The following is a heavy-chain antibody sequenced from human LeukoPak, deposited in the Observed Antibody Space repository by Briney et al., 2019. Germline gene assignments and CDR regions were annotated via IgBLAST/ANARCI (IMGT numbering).Heavy chain of an antibody. CDR2: IYYSGST. V-gene: IGHV4-59*01. J-gene: IGHJ3*02. D-gene: IGHD3-3*01. Sequence: PSETLSLTCTVSGGSISSYYWSWIRQPPGKGLEWIGYIYYSGSTNYNPSLKSRVTISVDTSKNQFSLKLSSVTAADTAVYYCARGFYDFWSGYDAFDIWGQGTMVTVSS. CDR3: ARGFYDFWSGYDAFDI. CDR1: GGSISSYY.